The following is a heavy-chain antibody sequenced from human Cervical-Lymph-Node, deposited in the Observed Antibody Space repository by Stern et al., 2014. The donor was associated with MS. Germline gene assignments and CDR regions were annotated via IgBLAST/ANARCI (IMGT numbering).Heavy chain of an antibody. D-gene: IGHD6-19*01. CDR3: ARDRGYSSGWYRELDY. J-gene: IGHJ4*02. Sequence: EVQLVESGGGLVQPGGSLRLSCAASGFSFSSYCMHWVRQAPGKGLEWVSRIGSRSSGVNYAGSVKGRFTVSRDNAKNSLYLQMNSLRAEDTAVYYCARDRGYSSGWYRELDYWGQGTLVTVSS. V-gene: IGHV3-21*01. CDR1: GFSFSSYC. CDR2: IGSRSSGV.